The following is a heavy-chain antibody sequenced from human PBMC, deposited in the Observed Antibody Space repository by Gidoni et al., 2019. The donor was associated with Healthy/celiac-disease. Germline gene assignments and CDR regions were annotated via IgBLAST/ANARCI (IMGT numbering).Heavy chain of an antibody. D-gene: IGHD6-19*01. CDR2: ISSSSSYI. J-gene: IGHJ6*02. CDR3: ARDRSMAVAGYYYYYGMDV. CDR1: GFTFSSYS. V-gene: IGHV3-21*01. Sequence: EVQLVESGGGLVKPGGSLRLAGADSGFTFSSYSMNWVRQAPGKGLEWFSSISSSSSYIYYADSVKGRFTISRDNAKNSLYLQMNSLRAEDTAVYYCARDRSMAVAGYYYYYGMDVWGQGTTVTVSS.